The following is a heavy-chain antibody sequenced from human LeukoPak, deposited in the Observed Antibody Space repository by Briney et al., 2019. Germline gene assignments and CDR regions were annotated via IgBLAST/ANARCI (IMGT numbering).Heavy chain of an antibody. CDR3: ASVRGGY. D-gene: IGHD3-16*01. V-gene: IGHV3-48*01. CDR2: TTGSSII. CDR1: GFTFSTYS. J-gene: IGHJ4*02. Sequence: GGSLRLSCAASGFTFSTYSMNWVRQAPGKGLEWVSYTTGSSIIYYSDSVKGRFTVSRDNAKNSLYLQMSSLRAEDTAVYYCASVRGGYWGQGTLVTVSS.